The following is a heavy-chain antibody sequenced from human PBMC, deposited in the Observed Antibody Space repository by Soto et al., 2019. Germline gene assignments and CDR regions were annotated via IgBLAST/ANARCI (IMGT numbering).Heavy chain of an antibody. J-gene: IGHJ6*02. CDR2: INTHNGNT. CDR1: GYTFTTYG. Sequence: ASVTVSCQASGYTFTTYGISWVRQAPGEGLEWLGWINTHNGNTNYAQNLQGRVFMTADTSTNTAYMELRSLRAEDTAVYYCARDMGLPYSSSGDGMDVWGQGTTVTVSS. D-gene: IGHD6-13*01. CDR3: ARDMGLPYSSSGDGMDV. V-gene: IGHV1-18*01.